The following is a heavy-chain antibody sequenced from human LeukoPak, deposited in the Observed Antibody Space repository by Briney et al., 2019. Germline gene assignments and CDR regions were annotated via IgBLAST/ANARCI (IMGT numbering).Heavy chain of an antibody. CDR3: AHRVAPHYYFDY. CDR2: IYWDDDK. D-gene: IGHD5-12*01. V-gene: IGHV2-5*02. J-gene: IGHJ4*02. Sequence: KGSGPTLVNPTQTLTLTCTFSGFSLSTSGGGVGWIRHPPGKALEWLALIYWDDDKRYSPSLKSRLTITKDTSKNQLVLTMTNMDPVDTATYYCAHRVAPHYYFDYWGQGTLVTVSS. CDR1: GFSLSTSGGG.